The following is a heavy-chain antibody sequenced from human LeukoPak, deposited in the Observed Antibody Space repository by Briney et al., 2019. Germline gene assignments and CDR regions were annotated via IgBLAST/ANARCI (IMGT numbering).Heavy chain of an antibody. D-gene: IGHD3-3*01. J-gene: IGHJ5*02. CDR1: GGSSSGYY. CDR2: IHYSGST. Sequence: SETLSLTCSVSGGSSSGYYWSWIRQPPGKGLEWIGYIHYSGSTHYNPSLKSRVTISVDTSKNQFSLKLSSVTAADTAVYYCARDHLANLASRLFDPWGQGSLVTVSS. CDR3: ARDHLANLASRLFDP. V-gene: IGHV4-59*01.